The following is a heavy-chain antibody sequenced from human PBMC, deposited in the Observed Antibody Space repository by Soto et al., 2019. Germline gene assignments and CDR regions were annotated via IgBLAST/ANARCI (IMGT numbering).Heavy chain of an antibody. J-gene: IGHJ5*01. D-gene: IGHD7-27*01. CDR3: ARGRYCLTGRCFPNWFDS. V-gene: IGHV4-30-4*01. CDR1: GDSISNLDYF. Sequence: SETLSLTCSVSGDSISNLDYFWAWIRQPPGQALEYIGYIYKSATTYYNPSFESRVAISVDTSKSQFSLNVTSVTAADTAVYFCARGRYCLTGRCFPNWFDSRGEAALLPVS. CDR2: IYKSATT.